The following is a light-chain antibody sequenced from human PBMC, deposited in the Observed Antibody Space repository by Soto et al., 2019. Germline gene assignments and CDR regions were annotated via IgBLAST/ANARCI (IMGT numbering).Light chain of an antibody. CDR3: QQYKDWPTT. J-gene: IGKJ1*01. CDR1: QSVSSN. V-gene: IGKV3-15*01. Sequence: EIVMTQSPATLSVSPGERATLSCRASQSVSSNLAWYQQRPGQAPRLLIYDASTRATGIPARFSGSGSGTDFTLTITSLQSEDFGVYFCQQYKDWPTTFGQGTKVDIK. CDR2: DAS.